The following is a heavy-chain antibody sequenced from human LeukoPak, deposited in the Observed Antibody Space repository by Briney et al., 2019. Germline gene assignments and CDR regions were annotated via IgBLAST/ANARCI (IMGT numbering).Heavy chain of an antibody. CDR1: GFTFSLYG. V-gene: IGHV3-23*01. Sequence: PGGSLRLSCAASGFTFSLYGMHWVRQAPGKGLEWVSAISGSGGSTYYADPVKGRFTISRDNSKNTLYLQMNSLRAEDTAVYYCAKRRGLELLYYYYMDVWGKGTTVTVSS. CDR2: ISGSGGST. D-gene: IGHD1-7*01. CDR3: AKRRGLELLYYYYMDV. J-gene: IGHJ6*03.